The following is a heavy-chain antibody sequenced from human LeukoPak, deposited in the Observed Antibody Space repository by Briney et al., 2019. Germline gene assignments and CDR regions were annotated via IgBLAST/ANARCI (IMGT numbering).Heavy chain of an antibody. Sequence: SETLSLTCAVYGGSFSGYYWTWIRQPPGKGLEWIGEINHSGTTNYNPSLKSRVTISVDTSKNQFSLKLRPVTAADTAVYYCARGGITIAYYGMDVWGRGTPVTVSS. CDR2: INHSGTT. CDR1: GGSFSGYY. CDR3: ARGGITIAYYGMDV. V-gene: IGHV4-34*01. J-gene: IGHJ6*04. D-gene: IGHD3-10*01.